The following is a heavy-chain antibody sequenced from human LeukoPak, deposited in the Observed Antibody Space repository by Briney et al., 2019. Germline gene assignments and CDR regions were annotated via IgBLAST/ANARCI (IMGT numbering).Heavy chain of an antibody. V-gene: IGHV1-69*04. CDR2: IIPILGIA. J-gene: IGHJ3*02. CDR1: GGTFSSYA. D-gene: IGHD3-22*01. Sequence: SVNVSCKASGGTFSSYAISWVRQAPGQGLEWMGRIIPILGIANYAQKFQGRVTITADKSTSTAYMELSSLRSEDTAVYYCARSISSGNKLPPTYDAFDIWGQGTMVTVSS. CDR3: ARSISSGNKLPPTYDAFDI.